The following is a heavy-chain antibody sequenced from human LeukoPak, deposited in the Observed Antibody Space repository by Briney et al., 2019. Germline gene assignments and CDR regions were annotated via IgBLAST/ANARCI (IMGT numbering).Heavy chain of an antibody. D-gene: IGHD2-2*01. V-gene: IGHV4-34*01. Sequence: MSSETLSLTCAVYGGSFSGYYWSWIRQPPGKGLEWIGEINHSGSTNYNPSLKSRVTISVDTSKNQFSLKLSSVTAADTAVYYCALELVVPAAFERLNAFDIWGHGTMVTASS. CDR1: GGSFSGYY. CDR3: ALELVVPAAFERLNAFDI. J-gene: IGHJ3*02. CDR2: INHSGST.